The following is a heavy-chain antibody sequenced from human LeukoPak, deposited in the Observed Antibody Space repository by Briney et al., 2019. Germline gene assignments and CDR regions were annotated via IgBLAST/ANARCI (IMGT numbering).Heavy chain of an antibody. CDR1: GGSISSYY. CDR2: IYTSGST. Sequence: SETLSLTCTVSGGSISSYYWSWIRQPAGKGLEWIGRIYTSGSTNYNPSLKSRVTMSVDTSKNQFSLKLSSVTAADTAVYYCASFPYYYGSGSYPVDYWDQGTLVTVSS. V-gene: IGHV4-4*07. D-gene: IGHD3-10*01. J-gene: IGHJ4*02. CDR3: ASFPYYYGSGSYPVDY.